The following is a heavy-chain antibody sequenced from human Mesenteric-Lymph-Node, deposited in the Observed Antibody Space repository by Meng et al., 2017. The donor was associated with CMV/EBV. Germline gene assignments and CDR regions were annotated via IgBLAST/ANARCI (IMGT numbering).Heavy chain of an antibody. CDR2: ISGSGGGGKT. V-gene: IGHV3-23*01. Sequence: GESLKISCAASEFTFSSYAMSWVRQAPGKGLEWVSVISGSGGGGKTYYAASVKGRFTISRDNSKNTLYLQMNSLRVEDTAVYFCARGGPLYSSSWFYYYYGMDVWGQGTTVTVSS. J-gene: IGHJ6*02. CDR3: ARGGPLYSSSWFYYYYGMDV. D-gene: IGHD6-13*01. CDR1: EFTFSSYA.